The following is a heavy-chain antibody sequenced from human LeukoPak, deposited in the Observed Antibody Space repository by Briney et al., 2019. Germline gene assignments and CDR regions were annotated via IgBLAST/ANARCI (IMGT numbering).Heavy chain of an antibody. CDR2: ISYDGSNK. D-gene: IGHD1-26*01. CDR1: GFTFSSYA. Sequence: PGGSLRLSCAASGFTFSSYAMHWVRQAPGKGLEWVAVISYDGSNKYYADSVKGRFTISRDNSKNTLYLQMNSLRAEDTAVYYCAKVTVGATDPFDYWGQGTLVTVSS. V-gene: IGHV3-30-3*01. J-gene: IGHJ4*02. CDR3: AKVTVGATDPFDY.